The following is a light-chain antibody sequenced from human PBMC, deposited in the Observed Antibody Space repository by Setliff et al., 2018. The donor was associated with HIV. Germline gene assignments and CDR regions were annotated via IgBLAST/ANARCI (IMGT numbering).Light chain of an antibody. J-gene: IGLJ1*01. CDR3: SSYAGSPYV. CDR1: SSDVGGYNY. V-gene: IGLV2-8*01. Sequence: QSALTQSPSASGSPGQSVTISCTGTSSDVGGYNYVSRHQQHPGKAPKLMIYEVSKRPSGVPDRFSGSKSGNTASLTVSGLQAEDEADYYCSSYAGSPYVFGSGTKVTVL. CDR2: EVS.